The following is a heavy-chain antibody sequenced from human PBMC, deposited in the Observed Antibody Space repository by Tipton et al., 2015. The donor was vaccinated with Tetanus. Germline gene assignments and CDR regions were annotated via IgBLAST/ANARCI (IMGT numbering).Heavy chain of an antibody. CDR1: GGSISNYY. J-gene: IGHJ3*02. CDR3: AREDVYYHDGSGFYAFDI. V-gene: IGHV4-4*07. D-gene: IGHD3-22*01. CDR2: IYVTGAI. Sequence: TLSLTCSVSGGSISNYYWNWIRQPAGKGLEWIGRIYVTGAINYSPALQSRVTMSVDTAKNQFSLRWSSVTAADAAMYYRAREDVYYHDGSGFYAFDIWGRGTMVAVSS.